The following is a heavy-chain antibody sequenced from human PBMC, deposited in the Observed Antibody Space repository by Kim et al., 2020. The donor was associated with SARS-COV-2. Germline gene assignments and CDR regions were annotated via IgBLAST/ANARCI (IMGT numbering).Heavy chain of an antibody. CDR2: IGTAGDT. V-gene: IGHV3-13*04. Sequence: GGSLRLSCAASGFTFSSYDMHWVRQATGKGLEWVSAIGTAGDTYYPGSVKGRFTISRENAKNSLYLQMNSLRAGDTAVYYCSRGNYYDSSGYRNYYYGMDAWGQGTTATASS. CDR3: SRGNYYDSSGYRNYYYGMDA. CDR1: GFTFSSYD. D-gene: IGHD3-22*01. J-gene: IGHJ6*02.